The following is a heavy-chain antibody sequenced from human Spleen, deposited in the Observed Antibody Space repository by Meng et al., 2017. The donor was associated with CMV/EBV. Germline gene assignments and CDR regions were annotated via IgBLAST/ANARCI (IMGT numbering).Heavy chain of an antibody. CDR1: GGSFSGYY. Sequence: GSLRLSCAVYGGSFSGYYWSWIRQPPGKGLEWIGEINHSGSTNYNPSLKSRVTISVDTSKNQFSLKLSSVTAADTAVYYCARFIQGGSGWYPDYWGQGTLVTVSS. CDR2: INHSGST. D-gene: IGHD6-19*01. J-gene: IGHJ4*02. CDR3: ARFIQGGSGWYPDY. V-gene: IGHV4-34*01.